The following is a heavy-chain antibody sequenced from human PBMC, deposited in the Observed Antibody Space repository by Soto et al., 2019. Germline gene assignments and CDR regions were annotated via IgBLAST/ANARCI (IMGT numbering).Heavy chain of an antibody. D-gene: IGHD6-6*01. V-gene: IGHV6-1*01. CDR3: ARDAYSSSTNLYYFDY. CDR1: GDSVSSNSAA. J-gene: IGHJ4*02. Sequence: QTLSLTCAISGDSVSSNSAAWYWIRQSPSRGLEWLGRTYYRSKWYNDYAVSVKSRITINPDTSKNQFSLQLNSVTPEDTAVYYCARDAYSSSTNLYYFDYWGQGTLVTVSS. CDR2: TYYRSKWYN.